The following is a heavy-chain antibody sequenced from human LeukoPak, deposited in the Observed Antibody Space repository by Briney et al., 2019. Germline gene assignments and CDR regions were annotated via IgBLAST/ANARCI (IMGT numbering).Heavy chain of an antibody. CDR1: GFTFSSYA. CDR2: ISGSGGST. V-gene: IGHV3-23*01. J-gene: IGHJ4*02. CDR3: AKDQGIYSNSFPFDY. D-gene: IGHD6-6*01. Sequence: PGGSLRLSCAASGFTFSSYAMSWVRQAPGKGLEWVSAISGSGGSTYYADSVKGRFTISRDNSKNTLYLQMNSLSSEDTAVYYCAKDQGIYSNSFPFDYWGQGTLVTVSS.